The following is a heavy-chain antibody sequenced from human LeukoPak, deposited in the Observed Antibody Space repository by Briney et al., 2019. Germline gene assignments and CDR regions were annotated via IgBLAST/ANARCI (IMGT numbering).Heavy chain of an antibody. J-gene: IGHJ6*02. V-gene: IGHV5-51*01. CDR3: ARGAAGTTPDYYYFGLDV. CDR2: IYPGNSDT. Sequence: GESLKISCKGSGYRFTDYWIGWVRQMPGKGLEWMGIIYPGNSDTRYSPSFQGQVTISADKSINTAHLQWSSLKASDTAMYYCARGAAGTTPDYYYFGLDVWGQGTTVRVSS. CDR1: GYRFTDYW. D-gene: IGHD1-7*01.